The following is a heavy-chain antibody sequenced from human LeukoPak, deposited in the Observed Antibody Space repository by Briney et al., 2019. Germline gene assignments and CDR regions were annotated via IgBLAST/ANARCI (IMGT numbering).Heavy chain of an antibody. D-gene: IGHD3-10*01. J-gene: IGHJ4*02. CDR1: GFTFSSYA. Sequence: GGSLRLSCAASGFTFSSYAMSWVRQAPGKGLEWVSAISGSGGSTYYADSVKGRSTISRDNSKNTLYLQMNSLRAEDTAVYYCASSRAVVQGVTSPFDYWGQGTLVTVSS. V-gene: IGHV3-23*01. CDR2: ISGSGGST. CDR3: ASSRAVVQGVTSPFDY.